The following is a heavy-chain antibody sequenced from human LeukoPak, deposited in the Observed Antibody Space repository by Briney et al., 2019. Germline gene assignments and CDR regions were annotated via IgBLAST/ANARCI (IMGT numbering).Heavy chain of an antibody. Sequence: GGSLRLSCAASGFTFSSYWMTWVRQAPGKGLEWVANIKQDGREKYYVDSVKGRFTISRDNAKNSLYLQMISLRAEDTAVYYCARHSGTYFDYWGQGTLVTVSS. J-gene: IGHJ4*02. D-gene: IGHD1-26*01. CDR2: IKQDGREK. CDR3: ARHSGTYFDY. CDR1: GFTFSSYW. V-gene: IGHV3-7*01.